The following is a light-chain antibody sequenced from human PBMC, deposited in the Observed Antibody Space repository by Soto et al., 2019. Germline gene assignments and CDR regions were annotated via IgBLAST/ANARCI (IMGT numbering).Light chain of an antibody. Sequence: EIVLTQSPGTLSLSPGERATLCCRASQSVSSNLAWYQHKPGQAPRLLIYGASTRATGIPVRFSGSGSGTEFTLTISSLQSEDFAVYYCQQYNDWPPLTFGGGTKVDI. J-gene: IGKJ4*01. CDR2: GAS. CDR1: QSVSSN. CDR3: QQYNDWPPLT. V-gene: IGKV3-15*01.